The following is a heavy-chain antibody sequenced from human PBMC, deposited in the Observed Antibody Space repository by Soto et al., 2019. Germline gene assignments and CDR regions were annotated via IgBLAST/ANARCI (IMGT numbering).Heavy chain of an antibody. CDR2: IYYSGST. J-gene: IGHJ5*02. V-gene: IGHV4-59*08. Sequence: SETLSLTCTVSGGSISSYYWSWIRQPPGKGLEWIGYIYYSGSTNYNPSLKSRVTISVDTSKNQFSLKLSSVTAADTAVYYCARHTPTVPFWSARNWFDPWGQGTLVTVSS. CDR1: GGSISSYY. D-gene: IGHD3-3*01. CDR3: ARHTPTVPFWSARNWFDP.